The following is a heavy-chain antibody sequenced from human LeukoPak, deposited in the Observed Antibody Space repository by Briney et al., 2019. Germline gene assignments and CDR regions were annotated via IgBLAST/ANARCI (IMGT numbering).Heavy chain of an antibody. Sequence: GGSLRLSCAASGFCFSSYWMSWVRQAPGKGLEWVADIKQDGSEKYYVDSVKGRFTISRDNAKNSLYLQMNSLRAEDTAVYYCARDPFRTAGTGNFRFDYWGQGTLVTVSS. V-gene: IGHV3-7*01. CDR1: GFCFSSYW. D-gene: IGHD6-13*01. CDR3: ARDPFRTAGTGNFRFDY. J-gene: IGHJ4*02. CDR2: IKQDGSEK.